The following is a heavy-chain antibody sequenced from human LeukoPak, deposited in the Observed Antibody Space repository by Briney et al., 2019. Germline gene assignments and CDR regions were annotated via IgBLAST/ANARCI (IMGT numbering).Heavy chain of an antibody. CDR1: GFTFSSYG. Sequence: GGSLRLSCAASGFTFSSYGMHWVRQAPGKGLEWVAVISYDGSNKYYADSVKGRFTISRDNSKDTLYLQMNSLRAEDTAVYYCAKDPTLASGWYEYYFDYWGQGTLATVSS. J-gene: IGHJ4*02. V-gene: IGHV3-30*18. CDR3: AKDPTLASGWYEYYFDY. CDR2: ISYDGSNK. D-gene: IGHD6-19*01.